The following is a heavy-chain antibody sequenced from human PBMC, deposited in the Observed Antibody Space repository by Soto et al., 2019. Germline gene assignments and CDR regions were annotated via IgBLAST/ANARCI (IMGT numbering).Heavy chain of an antibody. V-gene: IGHV3-23*01. D-gene: IGHD2-15*01. CDR3: AKDSRSHPQGWFDP. J-gene: IGHJ5*02. CDR1: GFTFSSYA. CDR2: ISGSGDYT. Sequence: EVQLLESGGGLVQPGESLRLSCAASGFTFSSYAMTCVRQAPGKGLEWVSSISGSGDYTYFADSVKGRLTISIDNSTDTLYLQMSSLRVEDTAIYYCAKDSRSHPQGWFDPWGQGTLVTVSS.